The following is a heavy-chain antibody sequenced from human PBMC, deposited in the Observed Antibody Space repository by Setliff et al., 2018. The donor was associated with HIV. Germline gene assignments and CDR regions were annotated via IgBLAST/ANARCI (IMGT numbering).Heavy chain of an antibody. CDR3: ARGRDCGDNSCLLRLYYHYGMDA. Sequence: SETLSLTCAVYGGSFSNYYWSWIRQVPGKGLEWIGEVVEEGHTNYNPSLKSRVTISVDTSKKQFSLKVASVTAADAGVYFCARGRDCGDNSCLLRLYYHYGMDAWGPGTAVTVSS. J-gene: IGHJ6*02. CDR2: VVEEGHT. D-gene: IGHD2-21*01. V-gene: IGHV4-34*01. CDR1: GGSFSNYY.